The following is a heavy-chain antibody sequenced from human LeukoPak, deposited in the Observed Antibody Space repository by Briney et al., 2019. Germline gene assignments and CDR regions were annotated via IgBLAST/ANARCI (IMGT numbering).Heavy chain of an antibody. D-gene: IGHD1-26*01. Sequence: PSETLSLTCTVSGGSISSYYWSWIRQPPGKGLEWIGYIYYTGSTNYNPSLKSRVTISVDTSKNQFSLELKLSSATAADTAVYYCASSSGSLGGYYFDYWGQGILVTVSS. J-gene: IGHJ4*02. CDR1: GGSISSYY. CDR3: ASSSGSLGGYYFDY. V-gene: IGHV4-59*01. CDR2: IYYTGST.